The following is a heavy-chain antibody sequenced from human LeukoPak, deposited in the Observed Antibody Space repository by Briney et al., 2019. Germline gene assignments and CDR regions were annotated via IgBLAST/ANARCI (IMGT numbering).Heavy chain of an antibody. D-gene: IGHD3-22*01. J-gene: IGHJ5*02. CDR1: GGSISSSGYY. CDR2: IYYSGST. V-gene: IGHV4-39*06. Sequence: PSETLPLTCTVSGGSISSSGYYWGWIRQPPGKGLEWIGSIYYSGSTYYNPSLKSRVTISVDTSKNQFTLKLSSVTAADTAVYYCARALILGLTAELDWLDPWGQGTLVTVSS. CDR3: ARALILGLTAELDWLDP.